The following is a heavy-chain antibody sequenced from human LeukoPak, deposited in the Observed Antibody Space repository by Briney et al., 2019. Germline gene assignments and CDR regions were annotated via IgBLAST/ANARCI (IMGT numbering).Heavy chain of an antibody. V-gene: IGHV4-34*01. J-gene: IGHJ3*02. CDR1: GGSFCGYY. CDR2: INHSGST. D-gene: IGHD3-9*01. CDR3: GRPPSYDNWTGYSNDVFDI. Sequence: SETLSLTCAVYGGSFCGYYWSWIRQPPGKGLEWIGEINHSGSTNYNPSLKSRVTISVDTSKNQFSLKLRSVTAAATAVYFCGRPPSYDNWTGYSNDVFDIWGQGTMVTVSS.